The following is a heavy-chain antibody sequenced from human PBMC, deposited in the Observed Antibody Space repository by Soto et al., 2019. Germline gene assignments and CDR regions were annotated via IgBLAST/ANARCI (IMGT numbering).Heavy chain of an antibody. Sequence: PPLENPTQTLTLTCTFSGFSLSTSGVGVGWIPQRTGKALECLALNYWNNDKRHSPSLKSRLTIAKDTSKNQLILTITNIDAADTDTYSRAHASSSYYVVYWGQGTLVTVSS. V-gene: IGHV2-5*01. J-gene: IGHJ4*02. CDR3: AHASSSYYVVY. D-gene: IGHD3-10*01. CDR2: NYWNNDK. CDR1: GFSLSTSGVG.